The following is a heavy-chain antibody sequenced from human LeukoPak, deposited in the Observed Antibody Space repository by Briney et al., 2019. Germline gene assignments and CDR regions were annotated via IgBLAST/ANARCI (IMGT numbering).Heavy chain of an antibody. CDR1: GGSFSGYY. CDR2: INHGGST. Sequence: PSETLSLTCAVYGGSFSGYYWSWIRQPPGKGLEWIGEINHGGSTNYNPSLKSRVTISVDTSKNQFSLQLSSVTAADTAVYYCARGNDMVQGEGYYFDYWGQGTLATVSS. V-gene: IGHV4-34*01. D-gene: IGHD3-10*01. CDR3: ARGNDMVQGEGYYFDY. J-gene: IGHJ4*02.